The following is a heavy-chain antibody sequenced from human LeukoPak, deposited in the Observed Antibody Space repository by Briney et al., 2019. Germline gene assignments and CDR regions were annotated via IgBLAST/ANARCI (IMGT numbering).Heavy chain of an antibody. V-gene: IGHV3-21*01. CDR2: ISPSTSDI. Sequence: GGSLRLSCAASGFTFSGYAMNWVRQPGGKGLEWVSSISPSTSDIHYADSVKGRFTISRDNAKNSLYLQMNSLRAEDTAVYYCARGALTMLRGVTPPDYWGQGTLVTVSS. CDR3: ARGALTMLRGVTPPDY. D-gene: IGHD3-10*01. J-gene: IGHJ4*02. CDR1: GFTFSGYA.